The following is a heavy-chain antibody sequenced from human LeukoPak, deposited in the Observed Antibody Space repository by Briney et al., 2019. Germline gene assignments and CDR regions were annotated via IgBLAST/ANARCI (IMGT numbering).Heavy chain of an antibody. Sequence: PGGSLRLSCAASGFTFSSYSMNWVRQAPGRGLEWVSSISSSTSYIYYADSVKSRFTISRDNAKNSLYLQMNSLRAEDTALYYCATSSPSDYWGQGTLVTVSS. CDR1: GFTFSSYS. CDR3: ATSSPSDY. J-gene: IGHJ4*02. CDR2: ISSSTSYI. V-gene: IGHV3-21*01.